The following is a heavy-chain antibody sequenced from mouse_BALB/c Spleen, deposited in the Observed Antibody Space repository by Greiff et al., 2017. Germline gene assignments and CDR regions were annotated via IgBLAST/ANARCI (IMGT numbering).Heavy chain of an antibody. J-gene: IGHJ1*01. CDR3: ARLLYDWYFDV. CDR2: ISYSGST. V-gene: IGHV3-8*02. Sequence: EVKLQESGPSLVKPSQTLSLTCSVTGDSITSGYWNWIRKFPGDKLEYMGYISYSGSTYYYPSLNSRISITRDTSKNQYYLQLNSVTTEDTATYYCARLLYDWYFDVWGAGTTVTVSS. CDR1: GDSITSGY. D-gene: IGHD1-1*01.